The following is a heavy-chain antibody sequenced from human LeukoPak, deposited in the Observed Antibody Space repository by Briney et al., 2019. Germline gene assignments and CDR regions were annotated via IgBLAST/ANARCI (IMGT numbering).Heavy chain of an antibody. CDR1: GGSVSSGSYY. J-gene: IGHJ4*02. Sequence: SETLSLTCTVSGGSVSSGSYYWSRIRQPPGKGLEWIGYIYYSGSTNYNPSLKSRVTISVDTSKNQFSLKLSSVTAADTAVYYCARDYGLGYCSGGSCYRRFYYFDYWGQGTLVTVSS. CDR3: ARDYGLGYCSGGSCYRRFYYFDY. D-gene: IGHD2-15*01. CDR2: IYYSGST. V-gene: IGHV4-61*01.